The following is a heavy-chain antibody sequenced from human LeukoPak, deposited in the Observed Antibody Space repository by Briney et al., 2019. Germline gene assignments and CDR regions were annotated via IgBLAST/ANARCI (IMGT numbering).Heavy chain of an antibody. D-gene: IGHD1-14*01. J-gene: IGHJ5*02. CDR2: ISSSSSYI. CDR3: AKESVHRARWFDP. V-gene: IGHV3-21*01. Sequence: AGGSLRLSCAASGFTFSSYSMNWVRQAPGKGLEWVSSISSSSSYIYYADSVKGRFTISRDNSKNTLYLQMNSLRAEDTAVYYCAKESVHRARWFDPWGQGTLVTVSS. CDR1: GFTFSSYS.